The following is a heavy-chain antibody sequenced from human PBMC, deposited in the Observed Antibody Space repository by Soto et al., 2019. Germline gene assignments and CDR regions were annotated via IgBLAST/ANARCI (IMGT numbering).Heavy chain of an antibody. J-gene: IGHJ6*02. CDR3: TRHAIIPKLQYGMDV. V-gene: IGHV4-59*02. CDR2: IFYRGNT. CDR1: GGSVRGYC. D-gene: IGHD2-15*01. Sequence: PAETLSLTCTVSGGSVRGYCWGGIRQPPGKGLEWIGYIFYRGNTLYNPSLQSRVTISVDTSKNQFSLRLSSVTAADTAVYYCTRHAIIPKLQYGMDVWGQGASVTVSS.